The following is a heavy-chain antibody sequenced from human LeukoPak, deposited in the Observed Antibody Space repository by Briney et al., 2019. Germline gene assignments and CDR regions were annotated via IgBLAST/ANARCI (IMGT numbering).Heavy chain of an antibody. Sequence: GGSLRLSCAASGFTFSSYWMSWVRQAPGKGLEWVANIKQDGSEKYYVDSVKGRFTISRDNAKNSLYLQMNSLRAEDTAVYYCARRGTSSSWYVCDYRGQGTLVTVSS. D-gene: IGHD6-13*01. CDR1: GFTFSSYW. CDR3: ARRGTSSSWYVCDY. V-gene: IGHV3-7*03. J-gene: IGHJ4*02. CDR2: IKQDGSEK.